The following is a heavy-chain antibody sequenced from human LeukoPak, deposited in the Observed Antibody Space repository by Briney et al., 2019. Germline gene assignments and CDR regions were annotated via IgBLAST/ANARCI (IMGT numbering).Heavy chain of an antibody. CDR2: IIPIFGTA. D-gene: IGHD2-2*01. J-gene: IGHJ6*04. CDR1: GGTFSSYA. Sequence: GSLVKVSCKASGGTFSSYAISWVRQAPGQGLEWMGGIIPIFGTANYAQKFQGRVTITADESTSTAYMELSSLRSEDTAVYYCAILVVPAAIGNYYGMDVWGKGTTVTVSS. V-gene: IGHV1-69*01. CDR3: AILVVPAAIGNYYGMDV.